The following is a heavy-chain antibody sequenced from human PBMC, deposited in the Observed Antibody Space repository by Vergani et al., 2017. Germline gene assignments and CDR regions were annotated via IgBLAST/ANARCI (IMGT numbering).Heavy chain of an antibody. Sequence: QVQLVESGGGVVQPGRSLRLSCAASGFTFSSYAMHWVRQAPGKGLEWVAVISYDGSNKYYADSVKGRFTISRDNSKNPLYLQMNSLRAEDTAVYYCARGAAASPKSPFDYWGQGTLVTVSS. CDR3: ARGAAASPKSPFDY. J-gene: IGHJ4*02. CDR2: ISYDGSNK. V-gene: IGHV3-30-3*01. D-gene: IGHD6-13*01. CDR1: GFTFSSYA.